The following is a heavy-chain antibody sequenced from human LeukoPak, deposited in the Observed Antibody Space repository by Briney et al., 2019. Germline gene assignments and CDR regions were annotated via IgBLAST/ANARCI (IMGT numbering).Heavy chain of an antibody. CDR1: GFTFSSYG. V-gene: IGHV3-33*01. J-gene: IGHJ6*02. D-gene: IGHD3-9*01. CDR3: ARVAPYDILTGYYYGMDV. Sequence: PGGSLRLSCAASGFTFSSYGMHWVRQAPGKGLEWVAVIWYDGSNKYYADSVKGRFTISRDNSKNTLYLQMNSLRAEDTAVYYCARVAPYDILTGYYYGMDVWGQGTTVTVSS. CDR2: IWYDGSNK.